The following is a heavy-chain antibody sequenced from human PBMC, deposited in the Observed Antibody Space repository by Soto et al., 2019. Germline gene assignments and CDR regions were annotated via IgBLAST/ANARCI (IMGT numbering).Heavy chain of an antibody. CDR1: GGSISYEYYH. J-gene: IGHJ6*02. CDR3: AREDDGGDRDYYGLDV. V-gene: IGHV4-30-4*08. CDR2: IHYSGSI. Sequence: QVQLQQSGPGLVKPSQTLSLTCTVSGGSISYEYYHWTWIRQSPGKGLEWIGYIHYSGSIIYNPSVKSRVTISVDTSKNQFSLQLSSVTAAHTAVYFCAREDDGGDRDYYGLDVWGQGTTVTVSS. D-gene: IGHD2-21*02.